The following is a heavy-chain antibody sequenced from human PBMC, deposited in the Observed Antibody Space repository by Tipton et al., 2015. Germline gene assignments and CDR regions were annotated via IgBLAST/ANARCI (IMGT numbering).Heavy chain of an antibody. D-gene: IGHD3-22*01. J-gene: IGHJ4*02. CDR3: AREVWYYDSSGYDY. CDR2: IYYSGST. Sequence: TLSLTCTVSGGSISSGGSYWSWIRQHPGKGLEWIGYIYYSGSTYNNPSLKSRVTMSADTSKNQFSLKLSSVTAADTAVYYCAREVWYYDSSGYDYWGQGTLVTVSS. CDR1: GGSISSGGSY. V-gene: IGHV4-31*03.